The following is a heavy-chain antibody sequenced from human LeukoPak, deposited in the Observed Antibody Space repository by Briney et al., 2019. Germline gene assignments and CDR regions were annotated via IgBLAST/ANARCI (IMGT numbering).Heavy chain of an antibody. CDR1: GYTFTSYD. CDR2: MNPNSGNT. Sequence: EASVKVSCKASGYTFTSYDINWVRQATGQGLEWMGWMNPNSGNTGYAQKLQGRVTMTTDTSTSTAYMELRSLRSDDTAVYYCARVPAQPYDFRKAGAFDIWGQGTMVTVSS. D-gene: IGHD3-3*01. J-gene: IGHJ3*02. V-gene: IGHV1-8*01. CDR3: ARVPAQPYDFRKAGAFDI.